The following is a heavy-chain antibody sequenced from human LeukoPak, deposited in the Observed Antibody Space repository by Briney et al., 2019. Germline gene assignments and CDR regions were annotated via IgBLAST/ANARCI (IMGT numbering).Heavy chain of an antibody. CDR2: IYDSGTT. V-gene: IGHV4-39*01. CDR1: GDSTSSSTYY. D-gene: IGHD5-12*01. Sequence: KPSETLSLTCTVSGDSTSSSTYYWDWIRQAPGKGLEWIGNIYDSGTTHYNPSLKSRVAISGDTSKNQFSLKLNSVTAADTAIYYCATHRRSGSGGSEKAFEIWGQGTMVTVSS. J-gene: IGHJ3*02. CDR3: ATHRRSGSGGSEKAFEI.